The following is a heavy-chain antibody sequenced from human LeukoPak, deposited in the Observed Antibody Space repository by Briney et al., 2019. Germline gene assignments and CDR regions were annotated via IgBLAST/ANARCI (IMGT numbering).Heavy chain of an antibody. J-gene: IGHJ5*02. V-gene: IGHV3-43*01. CDR3: AKDTSRRDGYLGWFDP. CDR2: ISWDGGST. Sequence: PGGSLRLSCAASGFTFDDYTMHWVRQAPGKGLERVSLISWDGGSTYYADSVKGRFTISRDNSKNSLYLQMNSLRTEDTALYYCAKDTSRRDGYLGWFDPWGQGTLVTVSS. CDR1: GFTFDDYT. D-gene: IGHD5-24*01.